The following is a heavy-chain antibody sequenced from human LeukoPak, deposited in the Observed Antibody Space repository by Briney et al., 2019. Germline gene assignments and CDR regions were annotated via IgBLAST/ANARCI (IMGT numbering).Heavy chain of an antibody. CDR3: ARGSYDSSGYYFFLADDAFDI. D-gene: IGHD3-22*01. CDR1: GFTFSSYS. V-gene: IGHV3-21*01. J-gene: IGHJ3*02. CDR2: ISSSSSYI. Sequence: GGSLRLSCAASGFTFSSYSMHWVRQAPGKGLAWVSSISSSSSYIYYADSVKGRFTISRDNAKNSLYLQMNSLRAEDTAVYYCARGSYDSSGYYFFLADDAFDIWGQGTMVTVSS.